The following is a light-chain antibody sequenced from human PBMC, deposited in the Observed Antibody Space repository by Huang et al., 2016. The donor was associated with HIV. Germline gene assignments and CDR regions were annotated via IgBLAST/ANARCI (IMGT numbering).Light chain of an antibody. J-gene: IGKJ1*01. CDR1: QSVSVY. CDR2: NAS. CDR3: QQRSDWPPT. Sequence: EIVLAQSPVTLSLSPGERATLACRASQSVSVYLAWYQQKAGQPPRRLIYNASNRAPGIPARFRGSGSGADFALTISSLEPEDFAVYYCQQRSDWPPTFGRGTKVEIK. V-gene: IGKV3-11*01.